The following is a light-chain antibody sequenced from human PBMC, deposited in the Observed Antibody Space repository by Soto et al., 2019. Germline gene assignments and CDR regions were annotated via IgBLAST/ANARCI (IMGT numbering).Light chain of an antibody. CDR1: SSDVGGNNY. V-gene: IGLV2-14*01. Sequence: QSALTQPASVSGSPGQSITISCTGTSSDVGGNNYVSWYQQHPGKAPKLIIYEVSNRPTGVSNRFSGRKSGNTASLTISGLQAEDEADYYCNSYTSKSTGVFGTGTKVTVL. CDR3: NSYTSKSTGV. CDR2: EVS. J-gene: IGLJ1*01.